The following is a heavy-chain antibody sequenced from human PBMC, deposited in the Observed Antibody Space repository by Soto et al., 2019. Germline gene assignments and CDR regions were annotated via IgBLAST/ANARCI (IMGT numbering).Heavy chain of an antibody. CDR2: IYYSGST. D-gene: IGHD3-3*01. CDR1: GGSISVYD. CDR3: ARGGWRHVDY. Sequence: QVQLQESGPGLVKPSETLSLTCTVSGGSISVYDWSWIRQPPGQGLEWMGYIYYSGSTNYNPSLKSRVTISVDTSKTQFSLKLSSVSAAETAAYYCARGGWRHVDYWGQGTLVPVSS. V-gene: IGHV4-59*08. J-gene: IGHJ4*02.